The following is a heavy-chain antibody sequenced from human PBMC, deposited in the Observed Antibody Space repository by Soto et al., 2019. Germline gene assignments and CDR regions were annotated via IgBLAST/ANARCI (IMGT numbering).Heavy chain of an antibody. CDR1: GFTFTSSA. Sequence: SVKVSCKASGFTFTSSAMQWVRQARGQRLEWIGWIVVGSGNTNYAQKFQERVTITRDMSTSTAYMELSSLRSEDTAVYYCAAEKDIVVVPAALDVWGKGTTVTVSS. CDR2: IVVGSGNT. J-gene: IGHJ6*04. CDR3: AAEKDIVVVPAALDV. V-gene: IGHV1-58*02. D-gene: IGHD2-2*01.